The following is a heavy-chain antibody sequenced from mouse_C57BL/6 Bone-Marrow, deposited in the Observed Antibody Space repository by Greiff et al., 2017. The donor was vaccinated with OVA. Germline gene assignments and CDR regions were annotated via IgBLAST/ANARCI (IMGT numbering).Heavy chain of an antibody. CDR1: GFTFSDYY. J-gene: IGHJ1*03. D-gene: IGHD1-1*01. V-gene: IGHV5-16*01. Sequence: EVKLVESEGGLVQPGSSMKLSCTASGFTFSDYYMAWVRQVPEKGLEWVANINYDGSSTYYLDSLKSRFIISRDNAKNILYLQMSSLKSEDTATYYCARDFYYGWYFDVWGTGTTVTVSS. CDR2: INYDGSST. CDR3: ARDFYYGWYFDV.